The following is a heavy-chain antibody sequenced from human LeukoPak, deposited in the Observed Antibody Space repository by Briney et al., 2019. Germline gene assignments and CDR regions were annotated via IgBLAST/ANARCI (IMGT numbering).Heavy chain of an antibody. Sequence: PSQTLSLTCTVSGGSISSGDYYWSWIRQPPGKGLEWIGYIPYTGTTYSIPSLKGRLTMSLDPSKNQFSLRLTSVTAEDTAVYYCARGKSYYGSGSYSFDYWGQGTLVTVSS. V-gene: IGHV4-30-4*01. CDR2: IPYTGTT. D-gene: IGHD3-10*01. CDR3: ARGKSYYGSGSYSFDY. CDR1: GGSISSGDYY. J-gene: IGHJ4*02.